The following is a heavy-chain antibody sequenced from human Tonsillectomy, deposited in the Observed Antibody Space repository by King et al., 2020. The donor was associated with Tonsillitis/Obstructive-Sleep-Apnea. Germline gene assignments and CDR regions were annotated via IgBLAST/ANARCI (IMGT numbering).Heavy chain of an antibody. J-gene: IGHJ4*02. CDR2: INHSGST. CDR3: ARGRGSGLDY. V-gene: IGHV4-34*01. CDR1: GGSFSGYY. Sequence: VQLQQWGAGLLKPSEPLSLTCAVYGGSFSGYYWSWIRQPPGKGLEWIGEINHSGSTNYNPSLKSRVTISVDTSKNQFSLKLSSVTAADTAVYYCARGRGSGLDYWGQGTLVTVSS. D-gene: IGHD3-10*01.